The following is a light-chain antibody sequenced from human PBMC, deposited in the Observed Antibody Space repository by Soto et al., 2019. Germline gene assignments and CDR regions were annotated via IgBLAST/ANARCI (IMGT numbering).Light chain of an antibody. V-gene: IGKV1-39*01. J-gene: IGKJ5*01. CDR3: QQSYSTPPLT. CDR1: QSISSY. CDR2: AAS. Sequence: DIQMTQSPSSLSASVGDRVTITCRASQSISSYLNWYQQKPGKAPKLLIYAASSLQSGVPSRFSGSGSGTDFTITISSLQPEDFATYYCQQSYSTPPLTFGQGTRLEIK.